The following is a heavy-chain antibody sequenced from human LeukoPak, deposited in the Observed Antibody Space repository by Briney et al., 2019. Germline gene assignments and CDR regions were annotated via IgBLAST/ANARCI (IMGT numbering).Heavy chain of an antibody. V-gene: IGHV1-2*02. CDR2: INPNNGDT. D-gene: IGHD2/OR15-2a*01. CDR3: ARTRGTHISMAYLDS. CDR1: GYTFTGNF. Sequence: ASVKVSCKTSGYTFTGNFMHWVRQAPGQGREWMGWINPNNGDTSYAQKFQGRVTMTRVTSITTAYMELSSLRSDDTAVYYCARTRGTHISMAYLDSWGQGTLVTVSS. J-gene: IGHJ4*02.